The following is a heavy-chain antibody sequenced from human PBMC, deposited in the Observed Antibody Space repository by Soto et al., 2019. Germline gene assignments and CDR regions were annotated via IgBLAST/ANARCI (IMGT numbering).Heavy chain of an antibody. CDR2: IYYSGNT. Sequence: SETLSLTCSVSGGSISSGYYYWSWIRQPPGKGLEWIGNIYYSGNTYYNPSLKSRLIISIDTSKNQFSLKLSSVTAADTAVYYCARVSFMEQLVAFDYWGQGTLVTVSS. CDR3: ARVSFMEQLVAFDY. V-gene: IGHV4-30-4*02. J-gene: IGHJ4*02. CDR1: GGSISSGYYY. D-gene: IGHD6-6*01.